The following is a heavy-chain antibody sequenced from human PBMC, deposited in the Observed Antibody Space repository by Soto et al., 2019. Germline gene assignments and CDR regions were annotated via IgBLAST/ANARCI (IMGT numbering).Heavy chain of an antibody. J-gene: IGHJ6*03. Sequence: ESGGGLVQPGGSLKLSCAASGFTFSGSAMHWVRRASGKGLEWVGRVRSKSNGYATAYAASVTGRFTISRDDSKNTAYLQMNSLTTEDTAVYYCARHSAYCSGGSCSYYYYYMDVWGKGTSVIVSS. V-gene: IGHV3-73*01. CDR1: GFTFSGSA. D-gene: IGHD2-15*01. CDR2: VRSKSNGYAT. CDR3: ARHSAYCSGGSCSYYYYYMDV.